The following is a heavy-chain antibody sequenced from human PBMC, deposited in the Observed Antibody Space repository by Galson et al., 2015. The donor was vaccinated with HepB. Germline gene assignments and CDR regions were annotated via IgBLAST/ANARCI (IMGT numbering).Heavy chain of an antibody. CDR1: GYSFTSYW. CDR2: IDPSDSYT. D-gene: IGHD1-26*01. CDR3: ATSTAAIVGATAVDY. V-gene: IGHV5-10-1*01. Sequence: QSGAEVKKPGESLRISCKGSGYSFTSYWISWVRQMPGKGLEWMGRIDPSDSYTNYSPSFQGHVTISADKSISTAYLQWSSLKASDTAMYYCATSTAAIVGATAVDYWGQGTLVTVSS. J-gene: IGHJ4*02.